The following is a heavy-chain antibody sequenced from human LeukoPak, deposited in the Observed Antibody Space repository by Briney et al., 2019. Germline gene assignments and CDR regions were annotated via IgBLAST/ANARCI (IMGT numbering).Heavy chain of an antibody. D-gene: IGHD1-1*01. V-gene: IGHV3-72*01. Sequence: GGSLRLSCAASGFTFSDHYTDWVRQAPGKGLEWVGRTRNKANSYTTEYAASVKGRFTISRGDSKNSLYLQMNSLKTEDTAVYYCARVDGRNGDYFDYWGQGTLVTVSS. CDR1: GFTFSDHY. J-gene: IGHJ4*02. CDR2: TRNKANSYTT. CDR3: ARVDGRNGDYFDY.